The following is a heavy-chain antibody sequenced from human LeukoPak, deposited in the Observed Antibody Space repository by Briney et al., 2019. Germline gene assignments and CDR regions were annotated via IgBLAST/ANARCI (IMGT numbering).Heavy chain of an antibody. Sequence: GGSLRLSCAASGFTFSHYFMGWVRQAPGKGLEWVSYITNNGRKTYYADSMKGRFTISRDNAKNSLFLQMNSLRAEDTALYYCARAGMDGRGYYQGFDYWGQGTLVTVSS. CDR3: ARAGMDGRGYYQGFDY. CDR2: ITNNGRKT. CDR1: GFTFSHYF. J-gene: IGHJ4*02. V-gene: IGHV3-11*04. D-gene: IGHD3-22*01.